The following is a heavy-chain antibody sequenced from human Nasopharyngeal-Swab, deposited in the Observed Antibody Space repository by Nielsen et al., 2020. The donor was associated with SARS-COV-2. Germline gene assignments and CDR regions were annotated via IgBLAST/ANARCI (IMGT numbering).Heavy chain of an antibody. CDR1: GFTFSSYW. V-gene: IGHV3-74*01. Sequence: GGSLRLSCAASGFTFSSYWMHWVRHAPGKGLVWVSRISPDGSTTGYADSVKGRFTISRDNAKSTLYLQINSLGADDTAVYYCTRDFDAATGYWGQGTLVTVSS. J-gene: IGHJ4*02. D-gene: IGHD5-18*01. CDR2: ISPDGSTT. CDR3: TRDFDAATGY.